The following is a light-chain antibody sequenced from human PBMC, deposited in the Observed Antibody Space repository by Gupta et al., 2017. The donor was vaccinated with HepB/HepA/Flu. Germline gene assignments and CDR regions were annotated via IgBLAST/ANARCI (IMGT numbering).Light chain of an antibody. Sequence: SSGLTQDPAVSVALGQTVRITCQGDSLRIYYASWYQQKPGQAPILVIYDKNNRPSGIPGRFAGSCSAKTASLTITGAHAEEEADYYCCSRDSMDNHVVFGTGSKVTVL. V-gene: IGLV3-19*01. CDR1: SLRIYY. J-gene: IGLJ1*01. CDR2: DKN. CDR3: CSRDSMDNHVV.